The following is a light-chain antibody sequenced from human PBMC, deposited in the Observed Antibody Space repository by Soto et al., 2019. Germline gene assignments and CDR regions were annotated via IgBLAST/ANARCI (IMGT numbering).Light chain of an antibody. CDR1: SSDISGYNH. CDR3: SSYTNTSPHVI. Sequence: QSVLTQPASVSGSPGQSITISCTGASSDISGYNHVSWYQQHPGKAPKLIIYNVSHRPSGVSTRFSGSKYGNTASLIIAGLQAEDEADYFCSSYTNTSPHVIFGGGTQLTVL. V-gene: IGLV2-14*03. J-gene: IGLJ2*01. CDR2: NVS.